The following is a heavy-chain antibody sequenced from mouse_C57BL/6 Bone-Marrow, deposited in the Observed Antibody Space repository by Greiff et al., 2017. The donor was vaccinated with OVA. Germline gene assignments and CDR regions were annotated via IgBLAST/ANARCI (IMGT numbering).Heavy chain of an antibody. V-gene: IGHV1-76*01. D-gene: IGHD1-1*01. CDR3: ARLRGDY. J-gene: IGHJ4*01. CDR2: IYPGSGNT. Sequence: QVQLKQSGAELVRPGASVKLSCKASGYTFTDYYINWVKQRPGQGLEWIARIYPGSGNTYYNEKFKGKATLTAEKSSSTAYMQLSSLTSEDSAIYFCARLRGDYWGQGTSVTVSS. CDR1: GYTFTDYY.